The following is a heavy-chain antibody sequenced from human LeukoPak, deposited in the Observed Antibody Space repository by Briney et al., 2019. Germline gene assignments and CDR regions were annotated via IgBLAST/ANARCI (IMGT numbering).Heavy chain of an antibody. CDR3: ARGRQRIPPYYGSGSYYPRSRYYFDY. D-gene: IGHD3-10*01. Sequence: SETLSLTCAVYGRSFSGYYWSWIRQPPGKGLEWIGEINHSGSTNYNPSLKSRVTISVDTSKNQFSLKLSSVTAADTAVYYCARGRQRIPPYYGSGSYYPRSRYYFDYWGQGTLVTVSS. V-gene: IGHV4-34*01. J-gene: IGHJ4*02. CDR1: GRSFSGYY. CDR2: INHSGST.